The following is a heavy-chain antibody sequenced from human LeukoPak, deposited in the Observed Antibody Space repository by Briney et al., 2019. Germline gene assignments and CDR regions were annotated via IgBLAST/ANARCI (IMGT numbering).Heavy chain of an antibody. J-gene: IGHJ4*02. CDR2: IYYSGST. D-gene: IGHD3-22*01. CDR3: ARYYYDSSGYYYLGDYYFDY. Sequence: PSETLSLTCTVSGGSISSGGYYWSWIRQHPGKGLEWIGYIYYSGSTNYNPSLKSRVTISVDTSKNQFSLKLSSVTAADTAVYYCARYYYDSSGYYYLGDYYFDYWGQGTLVTVSS. CDR1: GGSISSGGYY. V-gene: IGHV4-61*08.